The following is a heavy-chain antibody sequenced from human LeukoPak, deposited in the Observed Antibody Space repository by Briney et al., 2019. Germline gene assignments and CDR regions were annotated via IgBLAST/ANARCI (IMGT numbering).Heavy chain of an antibody. J-gene: IGHJ4*02. Sequence: PSQTLSLTCAVSGGSISSGGYSWRWIRQPPGKGLEWIGYMYHSGSTYYNPSLTSRVTISVDRSKNQFSLKLSSVTAADTAVYYCARAGYGDYVGGEFDYWGQGTLVTVSS. V-gene: IGHV4-30-2*01. CDR2: MYHSGST. CDR3: ARAGYGDYVGGEFDY. D-gene: IGHD4-17*01. CDR1: GGSISSGGYS.